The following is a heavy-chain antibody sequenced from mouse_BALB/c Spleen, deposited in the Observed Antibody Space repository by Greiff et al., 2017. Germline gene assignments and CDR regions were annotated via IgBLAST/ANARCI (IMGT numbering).Heavy chain of an antibody. D-gene: IGHD2-3*01. Sequence: EVMLVESGGGLVQPGGSRKLSCAASGFTFSSFGMHWVRQAPEKGLEWVAYISSGSSTIYYADTVKGRFTISRDNPKNTLFLQMTSLRSEDTAMYYCARSRDGYLAWFAYWGQGTLVTVSA. J-gene: IGHJ3*01. V-gene: IGHV5-17*02. CDR2: ISSGSSTI. CDR3: ARSRDGYLAWFAY. CDR1: GFTFSSFG.